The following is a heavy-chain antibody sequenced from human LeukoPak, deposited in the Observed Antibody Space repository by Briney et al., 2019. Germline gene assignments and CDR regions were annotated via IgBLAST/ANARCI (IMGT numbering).Heavy chain of an antibody. CDR2: IIPILGIA. D-gene: IGHD5-12*01. CDR1: GGTFSSYA. J-gene: IGHJ3*02. CDR3: ARSGLGPTGLSI. V-gene: IGHV1-69*04. Sequence: SVKVSCKASGGTFSSYAISWVRQAPGQGLEWMGRIIPILGIANYAQKFQGRVTITTDESTSTAYMELSSLRSEDTAVYYCARSGLGPTGLSIWGQGTMVTVSS.